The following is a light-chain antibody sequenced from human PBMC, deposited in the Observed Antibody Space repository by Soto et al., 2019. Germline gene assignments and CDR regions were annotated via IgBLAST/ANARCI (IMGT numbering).Light chain of an antibody. Sequence: QSALTQPASVSGSPGQSITISCTGTSSDVGGYNYVSWYQQHPGKAPKLMIYDVSNRPSGVSNRFSGSKSGNTASLTISGFQAENEADYYCSSYTSSSTLYFFGTGTKVPV. CDR1: SSDVGGYNY. CDR3: SSYTSSSTLYF. CDR2: DVS. J-gene: IGLJ1*01. V-gene: IGLV2-14*01.